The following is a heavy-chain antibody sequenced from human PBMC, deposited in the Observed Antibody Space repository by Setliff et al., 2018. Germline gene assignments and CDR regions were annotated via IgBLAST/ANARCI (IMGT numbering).Heavy chain of an antibody. Sequence: PGESLKISCKASGYNFLDYWIGWVRQMPGKGLEWMGIIYPDDSDTRYSPAVQGPFTISADKSISTAYLQWSSLKASDTAFYYCARRRRFDSGGPRSPWYFDLWGRGTLVTVSS. J-gene: IGHJ2*01. CDR3: ARRRRFDSGGPRSPWYFDL. CDR1: GYNFLDYW. CDR2: IYPDDSDT. D-gene: IGHD3-22*01. V-gene: IGHV5-51*01.